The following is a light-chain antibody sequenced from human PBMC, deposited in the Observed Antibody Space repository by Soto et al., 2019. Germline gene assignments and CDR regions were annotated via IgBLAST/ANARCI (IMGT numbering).Light chain of an antibody. CDR3: QQYNNWPPLT. J-gene: IGKJ4*01. CDR1: EPFNSPY. V-gene: IGKV3-20*01. CDR2: GAS. Sequence: VLTQSPATLSLSPGERATLSCTTNEPFNSPYLAWYQQKPGQAPRLLIYGASNRATGIPDRFSGSGSGADFTLTISRLEPEDFAVYYCQQYNNWPPLTFGGGTKVEIK.